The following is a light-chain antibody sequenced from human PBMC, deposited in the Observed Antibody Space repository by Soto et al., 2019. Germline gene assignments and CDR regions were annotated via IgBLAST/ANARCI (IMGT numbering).Light chain of an antibody. V-gene: IGKV3-15*01. CDR1: QSVGTN. Sequence: EKVMKHSVATLSVYPGEGATLSCRASQSVGTNLAWYQQKLGQAPRLLMFGASTRATGIPARFSGSGSGTEFTLTISSLQSEDFAADNCQHYDYWLRTFGLGTKVDI. CDR2: GAS. J-gene: IGKJ3*01. CDR3: QHYDYWLRT.